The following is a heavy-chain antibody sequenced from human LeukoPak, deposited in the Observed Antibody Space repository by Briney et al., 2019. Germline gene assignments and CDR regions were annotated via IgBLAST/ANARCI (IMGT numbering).Heavy chain of an antibody. CDR3: ARLNYGSGSYDY. CDR1: GFTFSSYE. D-gene: IGHD3-10*01. V-gene: IGHV3-48*03. CDR2: ISSSGSTI. Sequence: PGGSLRLSCAASGFTFSSYEMNWVRQAPGKGLEGVPYISSSGSTIYYADSVKGRFTISRDNAKNSLYLQMNSLRAEDTAVYYCARLNYGSGSYDYWGQGTLVTVSS. J-gene: IGHJ4*02.